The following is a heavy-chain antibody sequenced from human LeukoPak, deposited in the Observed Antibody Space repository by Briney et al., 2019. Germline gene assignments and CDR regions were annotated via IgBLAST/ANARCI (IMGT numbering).Heavy chain of an antibody. J-gene: IGHJ6*02. V-gene: IGHV3-9*01. CDR1: GFTFDDYA. D-gene: IGHD6-19*01. CDR2: ISWDSRNI. Sequence: GGSLRLSCAASGFTFDDYAMFWVRQAPGEGLEWVSGISWDSRNIGYAASVKGRFTVSRDNGKNSLYLQINSLRVEDTALYYCASGNRDTSGFYYYYGMDVWGQGTTVSVSS. CDR3: ASGNRDTSGFYYYYGMDV.